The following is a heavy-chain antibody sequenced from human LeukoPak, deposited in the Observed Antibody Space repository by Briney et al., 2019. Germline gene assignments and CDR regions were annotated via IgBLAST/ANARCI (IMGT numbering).Heavy chain of an antibody. Sequence: GGSLRLSCAASGFTLSGYWIHWVRQAPGEGLVWVSRINPDGSRTDYADSVKGRFTISRDNTKNTVDLQMNSLRAEDTAVYYCARDFEAPSNCWGQGTLVTVSS. CDR2: INPDGSRT. J-gene: IGHJ4*02. D-gene: IGHD3-9*01. CDR1: GFTLSGYW. V-gene: IGHV3-74*01. CDR3: ARDFEAPSNC.